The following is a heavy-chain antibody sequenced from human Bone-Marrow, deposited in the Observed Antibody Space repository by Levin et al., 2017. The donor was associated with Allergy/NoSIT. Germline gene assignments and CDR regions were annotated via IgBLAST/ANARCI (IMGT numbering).Heavy chain of an antibody. D-gene: IGHD5-12*01. Sequence: PSETLSLTCTVSGGSISSSGYYWGWIRQPPGKGLEWIGSVYYTGSTYYEPSLKSRVTISRDTSKDQFSLNLSSVTAADTAVYYCARRDRGLRSGFDYWGQGALVTVSS. CDR1: GGSISSSGYY. V-gene: IGHV4-39*01. CDR3: ARRDRGLRSGFDY. CDR2: VYYTGST. J-gene: IGHJ4*02.